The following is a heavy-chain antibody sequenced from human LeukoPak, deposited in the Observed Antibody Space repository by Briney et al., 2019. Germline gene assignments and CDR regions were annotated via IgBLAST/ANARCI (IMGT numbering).Heavy chain of an antibody. D-gene: IGHD2-8*01. J-gene: IGHJ4*02. CDR1: GFTFSSYG. V-gene: IGHV3-30*02. CDR3: AKDLMVYATQYYFDY. CDR2: IRYDGSNK. Sequence: GGSLRLSCAAFGFTFSSYGMHWVRQAPGKGLEWVAFIRYDGSNKYYADSVKGRFIISRDNSKNTLYLQMNSLRAEDTAVYYCAKDLMVYATQYYFDYWGQGTLVTVSS.